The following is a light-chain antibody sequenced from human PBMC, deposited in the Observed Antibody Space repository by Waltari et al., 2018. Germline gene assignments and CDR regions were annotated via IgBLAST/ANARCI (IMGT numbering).Light chain of an antibody. V-gene: IGLV2-14*03. CDR1: GRYVGDAHY. CDR3: SSYTSSSTLV. Sequence: QSALTQPAPVPGSPGRSITIPCPRGGRYVGDAHYVSWYQQHPGKAPKLMIYDVSKRPSGVSSRFSGSKSGNTAALTISGLQAEDDADYYCSSYTSSSTLVFGGGTKVTVL. CDR2: DVS. J-gene: IGLJ2*01.